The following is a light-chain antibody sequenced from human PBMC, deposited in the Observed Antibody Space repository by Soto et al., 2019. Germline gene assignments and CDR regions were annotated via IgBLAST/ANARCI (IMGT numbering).Light chain of an antibody. CDR2: GAS. CDR3: KQYNNWPYT. CDR1: QSVGSN. V-gene: IGKV3-15*01. Sequence: EIVMTQSPATLSVSPGERATLSCRASQSVGSNLAWYQQRPGQAPRPLIYGASTRAIGIQPRFSGSGSGTEFTLTISSLQSEDFAVYYCKQYNNWPYTFGRGTKLEIK. J-gene: IGKJ2*01.